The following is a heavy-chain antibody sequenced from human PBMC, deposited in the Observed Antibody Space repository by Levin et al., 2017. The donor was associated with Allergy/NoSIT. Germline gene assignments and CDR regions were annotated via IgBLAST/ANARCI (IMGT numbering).Heavy chain of an antibody. D-gene: IGHD3-22*01. J-gene: IGHJ4*02. Sequence: GGSLRLSCADSGFTFSSYAMSWVRQAPGKGLEWVSAISGSGGSTYYADSVKGRFTISRDNSKNTLYLQMNSLRAEDTAVYYCAKVGGGYYSYFDYWGQGTLVTVSS. V-gene: IGHV3-23*01. CDR1: GFTFSSYA. CDR3: AKVGGGYYSYFDY. CDR2: ISGSGGST.